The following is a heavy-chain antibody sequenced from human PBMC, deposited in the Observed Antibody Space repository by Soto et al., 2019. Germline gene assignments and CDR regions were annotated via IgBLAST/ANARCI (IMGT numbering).Heavy chain of an antibody. Sequence: GASVKVSCKASGYTFTSYGISWVRQAPGQGLEWMGWISAYNGNTNYAQKLQGRVTMTTDTSTSTAYMELRSLRSEDTAVYYCARGFSGNYDFWSGYYSDYYGMDVWGQGTTVTVSS. CDR2: ISAYNGNT. CDR3: ARGFSGNYDFWSGYYSDYYGMDV. CDR1: GYTFTSYG. D-gene: IGHD3-3*01. J-gene: IGHJ6*02. V-gene: IGHV1-18*01.